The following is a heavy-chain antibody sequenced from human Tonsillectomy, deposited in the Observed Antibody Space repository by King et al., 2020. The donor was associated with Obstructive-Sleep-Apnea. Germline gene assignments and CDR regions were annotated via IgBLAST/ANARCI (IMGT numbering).Heavy chain of an antibody. CDR3: ARDSYGMDV. CDR1: GFIFSNFH. Sequence: VQLVESGGGVVQPGRSLTLSCAASGFIFSNFHMHWVRQAPGKGLEWLAVISYDGSNKYYANSVKGRFTISRDNSKNTLYLQMNSLRADDTAVYYCARDSYGMDVWGLGTTVTVSS. J-gene: IGHJ6*02. CDR2: ISYDGSNK. V-gene: IGHV3-30*04.